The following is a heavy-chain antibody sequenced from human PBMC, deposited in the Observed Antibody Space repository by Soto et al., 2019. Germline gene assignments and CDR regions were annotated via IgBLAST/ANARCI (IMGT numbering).Heavy chain of an antibody. CDR1: GFALTYIGEG. J-gene: IGHJ4*02. CDR3: AHLPWKQLWPRAPVVY. Sequence: GSGPTLVNPTQTLTLTCTFSGFALTYIGEGVGWIRQPPGKALEWLALVYWDDDKRYSPSLKSRVTITKDTFKNQLVLTMTNMDPVDTATYYCAHLPWKQLWPRAPVVYWGQGTPVTVSS. V-gene: IGHV2-5*02. D-gene: IGHD5-18*01. CDR2: VYWDDDK.